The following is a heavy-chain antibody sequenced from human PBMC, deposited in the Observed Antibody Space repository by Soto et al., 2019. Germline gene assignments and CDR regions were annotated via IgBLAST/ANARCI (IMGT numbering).Heavy chain of an antibody. J-gene: IGHJ6*02. CDR2: IKSKSDDETT. CDR1: GVTFSNVW. V-gene: IGHV3-15*01. Sequence: GGFLRLSCTASGVTFSNVWMNWVRQAPGKGLEWVGRIKSKSDDETTDYAAPVKGRFNISREDSKNTLYLQMNSLKTEDTAVYYCTTGLTYYYDTSGHYWAGAMDVWGQGITVTVSS. D-gene: IGHD3-22*01. CDR3: TTGLTYYYDTSGHYWAGAMDV.